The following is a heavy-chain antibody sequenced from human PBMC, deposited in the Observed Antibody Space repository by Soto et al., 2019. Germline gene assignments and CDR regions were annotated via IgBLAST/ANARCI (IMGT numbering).Heavy chain of an antibody. CDR2: INAGNGNP. J-gene: IGHJ3*02. D-gene: IGHD3-10*01. Sequence: ASVKVSCKASGYIFSSYAMHWVGQAPGRSVEWMGWINAGNGNPKYSEKFQGRITITRDTSARTAYMELSSLRSEGTAVYYCALKAMSYFRFDIWGQATMVTVSS. V-gene: IGHV1-3*01. CDR3: ALKAMSYFRFDI. CDR1: GYIFSSYA.